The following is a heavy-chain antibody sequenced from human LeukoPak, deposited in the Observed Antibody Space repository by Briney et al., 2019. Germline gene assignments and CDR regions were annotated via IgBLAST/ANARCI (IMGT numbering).Heavy chain of an antibody. J-gene: IGHJ3*02. CDR3: AKCGMVRGVIHAFDI. CDR2: ISYDGSNK. Sequence: SGGSLRLSCAASGFTFSSYSMNWVRQAPGKGLEWVAVISYDGSNKYYADSVKGRFTISRDNSKNTLYLQMNSLRAEDTAVYYCAKCGMVRGVIHAFDIWGQGTMVTVSS. CDR1: GFTFSSYS. D-gene: IGHD3-10*01. V-gene: IGHV3-30*18.